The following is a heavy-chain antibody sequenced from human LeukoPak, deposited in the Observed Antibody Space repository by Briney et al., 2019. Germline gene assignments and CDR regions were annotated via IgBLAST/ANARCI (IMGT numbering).Heavy chain of an antibody. CDR3: ARDLSHSGYDPTDTWFDP. D-gene: IGHD5-12*01. Sequence: GGSLRLSCAASGFTFSSYAMHWVCQARGKGLEWGAVISYDGSKKYYADSVKGRLTISRENSKHTLYLQKNSLRAENTAVYYCARDLSHSGYDPTDTWFDPWGEGTLVTVSS. J-gene: IGHJ5*02. CDR1: GFTFSSYA. CDR2: ISYDGSKK. V-gene: IGHV3-30*04.